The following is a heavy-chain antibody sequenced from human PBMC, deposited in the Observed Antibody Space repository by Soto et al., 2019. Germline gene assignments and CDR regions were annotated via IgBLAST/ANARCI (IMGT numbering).Heavy chain of an antibody. D-gene: IGHD6-6*01. CDR1: GGSISSSSYY. J-gene: IGHJ3*02. CDR2: IYYSGST. V-gene: IGHV4-39*01. CDR3: ARHVLSGYSSSVRLWAFDI. Sequence: SETLSLTCTVSGGSISSSSYYWGWIRQPPGKGLEWIGSIYYSGSTYYNPSLKSRVTISVDTSKNQFSLKLSSVTAADTAVYYCARHVLSGYSSSVRLWAFDIWGQGTMVTVSS.